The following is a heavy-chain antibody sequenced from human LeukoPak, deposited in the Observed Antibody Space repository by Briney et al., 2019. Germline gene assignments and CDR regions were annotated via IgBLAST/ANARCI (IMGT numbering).Heavy chain of an antibody. V-gene: IGHV4-59*01. J-gene: IGHJ4*02. D-gene: IGHD1-26*01. CDR1: GHSISTYY. CDR3: ARVGSGNFDS. CDR2: VYYSGNT. Sequence: PSETLSLTCTVSGHSISTYYWSWIPQPPGKGLEWIGYVYYSGNTNLNPSLKSRVTLSIDTSKNQFSLKLSSVTAADTAVYYCARVGSGNFDSWGQGTLVTVSS.